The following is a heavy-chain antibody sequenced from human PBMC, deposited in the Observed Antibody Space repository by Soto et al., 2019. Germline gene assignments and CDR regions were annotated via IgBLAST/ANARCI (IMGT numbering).Heavy chain of an antibody. CDR3: ARSIVVVTALDY. J-gene: IGHJ4*02. Sequence: QFQLVQSGAEEKNPGASVTVSCKASGYTFTSYAMHWVRQAPGQRLEWMGWINAGNGNTKKSQKFQGRGTITRDTSASTAYMELSSLRSEDTAVYYCARSIVVVTALDYWGQGTLVTVSS. D-gene: IGHD2-21*02. V-gene: IGHV1-3*05. CDR1: GYTFTSYA. CDR2: INAGNGNT.